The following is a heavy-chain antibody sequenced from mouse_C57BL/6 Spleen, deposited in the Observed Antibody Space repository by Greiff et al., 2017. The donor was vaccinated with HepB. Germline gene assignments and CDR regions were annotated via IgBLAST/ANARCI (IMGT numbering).Heavy chain of an antibody. CDR1: GFNIKDDY. Sequence: VQLKQSGAELVRPGASVKLSCTAPGFNIKDDYMHWVKQRPEQGLEWIGWIDPENGDTEYASKFQGKATITADTSSNTAYLQLSSLTSEDTAVYYCTTPSGWFAYWGQGTLVTVSA. CDR2: IDPENGDT. J-gene: IGHJ3*01. CDR3: TTPSGWFAY. D-gene: IGHD3-1*01. V-gene: IGHV14-4*01.